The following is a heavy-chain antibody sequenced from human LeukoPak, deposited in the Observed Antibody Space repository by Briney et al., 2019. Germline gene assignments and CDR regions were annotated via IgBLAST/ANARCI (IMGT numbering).Heavy chain of an antibody. CDR1: GYTLTDNH. V-gene: IGHV1-2*02. D-gene: IGHD4-23*01. J-gene: IGHJ2*01. CDR2: INPNSGGT. Sequence: ASVKVSCKASGYTLTDNHLYWVRQAPGQGLEWMGWINPNSGGTNYAQKFQGRVTMTRDTSISTAYMELSRLRSDDTAVYYCARVDPLLTPSRYFDLWGRGTLVTVSS. CDR3: ARVDPLLTPSRYFDL.